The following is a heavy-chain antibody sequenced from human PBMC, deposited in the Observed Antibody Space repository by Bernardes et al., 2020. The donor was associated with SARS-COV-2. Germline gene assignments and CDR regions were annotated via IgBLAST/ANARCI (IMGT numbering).Heavy chain of an antibody. CDR1: GFSLTTTGVG. D-gene: IGHD3-22*01. CDR3: AHTTYYYDTSDYPHLDY. Sequence: SGPTLVKPTQTLTLTCTFSGFSLTTTGVGVGRIRQPPGKALEWLALIYWDDDERYSPSLKSRLTITKDTSKNQVVLTMTNMDPVDTATYYCAHTTYYYDTSDYPHLDYWGQGTLVTVSS. V-gene: IGHV2-5*02. CDR2: IYWDDDE. J-gene: IGHJ4*02.